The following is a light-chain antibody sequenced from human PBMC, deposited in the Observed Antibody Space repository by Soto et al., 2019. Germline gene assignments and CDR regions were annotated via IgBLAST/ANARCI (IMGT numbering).Light chain of an antibody. V-gene: IGKV1-5*03. Sequence: DIQMTQSPSTLSTSVGDRVTITCRASQSINNWLAWYQQKPGKAPKLLIYKASSLESGVPSRFSGSGSGTEFTLTISSLQPDDFAVYYCQQYGRSPITFGQGTRLEIK. J-gene: IGKJ5*01. CDR1: QSINNW. CDR2: KAS. CDR3: QQYGRSPIT.